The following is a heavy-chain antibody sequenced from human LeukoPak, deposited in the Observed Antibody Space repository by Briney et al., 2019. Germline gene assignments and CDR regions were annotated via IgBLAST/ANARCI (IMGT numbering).Heavy chain of an antibody. V-gene: IGHV3-48*03. J-gene: IGHJ4*02. CDR1: GFTYSTFE. D-gene: IGHD1-26*01. Sequence: GASLRLSCAASGFTYSTFEMNWVRQAPGKGLEWISYINSGGDTIYYADSVKGRFTVSRDNAKNSLYLQMNSLRAEDTAVYYCASLWELHYWGQGTLVTVSS. CDR2: INSGGDTI. CDR3: ASLWELHY.